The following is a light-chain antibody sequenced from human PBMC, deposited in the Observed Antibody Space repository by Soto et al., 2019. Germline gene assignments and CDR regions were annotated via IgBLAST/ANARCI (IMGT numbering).Light chain of an antibody. CDR3: LQDYSYPRT. CDR1: QGISGD. Sequence: IQMTQSPSSLSASVGDRVTITCRASQGISGDLGWYQQKPGKAPKLLIYGASRLQSGVPSRFSGSGSGTDFTLTISDLQPEEFGTYYCLQDYSYPRTFGQGTKVEIK. CDR2: GAS. J-gene: IGKJ1*01. V-gene: IGKV1-6*01.